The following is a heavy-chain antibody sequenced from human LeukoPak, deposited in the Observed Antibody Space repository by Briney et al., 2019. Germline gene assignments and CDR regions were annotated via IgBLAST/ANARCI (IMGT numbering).Heavy chain of an antibody. D-gene: IGHD5-12*01. CDR1: GGSISGHY. V-gene: IGHV4-59*08. CDR2: IYSSGSA. CDR3: ARMGGYSGYATH. J-gene: IGHJ4*02. Sequence: PSETLSLTCTVSGGSISGHYWSWIRQPPGKGLEWIGYIYSSGSANYNPSLKSRFTISVDTSKNHFSLKLSSVTAADTAVYYCARMGGYSGYATHWGQGTLVTVSS.